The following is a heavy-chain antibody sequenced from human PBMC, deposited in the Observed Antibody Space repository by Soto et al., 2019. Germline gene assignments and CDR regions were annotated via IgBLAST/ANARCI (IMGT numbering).Heavy chain of an antibody. CDR3: AHIPNYYQYDWFDP. V-gene: IGHV2-5*02. CDR1: GFSLTPRGVG. Sequence: QITLKESGPTLVKPTQTLTLTCTFSGFSLTPRGVGVGWIRQAPGKALECLALIYWDDDKRYSPSLQSRLSITNDTSKNQVVLTITNVDPVDTATYYCAHIPNYYQYDWFDPWGQGTLVSVSS. J-gene: IGHJ5*02. CDR2: IYWDDDK. D-gene: IGHD3-16*01.